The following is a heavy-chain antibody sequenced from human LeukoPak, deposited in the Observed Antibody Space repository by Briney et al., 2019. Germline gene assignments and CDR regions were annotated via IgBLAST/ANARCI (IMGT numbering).Heavy chain of an antibody. CDR3: ARDRDLEIAAFDY. D-gene: IGHD6-6*01. Sequence: GGSLRLSCGASGFTFGSYWMTWVRQAPGKGLEWVANINQDETEKYYVDSVKGRFTISRDNAKNSLYLQMNSLRADDTAVYYCARDRDLEIAAFDYWGQGTLVTVSS. CDR1: GFTFGSYW. J-gene: IGHJ4*02. V-gene: IGHV3-7*01. CDR2: INQDETEK.